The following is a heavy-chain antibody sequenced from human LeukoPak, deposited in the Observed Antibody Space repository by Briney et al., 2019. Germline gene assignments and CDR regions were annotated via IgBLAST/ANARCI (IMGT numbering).Heavy chain of an antibody. CDR3: ARGKLRYFDWLSPLDAFDI. D-gene: IGHD3-9*01. CDR2: TNPNSGGT. J-gene: IGHJ3*02. CDR1: GYTFTGYY. Sequence: ASVKVSCKASGYTFTGYYMHWVRQAPGQGLERMGWTNPNSGGTNYAQKFQGRVTMTRDTSISTAYMELSRLRSDDTAVYYCARGKLRYFDWLSPLDAFDIWGQGTMVTVSS. V-gene: IGHV1-2*02.